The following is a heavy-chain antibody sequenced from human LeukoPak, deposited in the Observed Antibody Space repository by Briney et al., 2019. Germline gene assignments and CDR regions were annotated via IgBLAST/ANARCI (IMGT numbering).Heavy chain of an antibody. CDR3: ARRLVYCSSTSCNPTHFDY. V-gene: IGHV1-18*01. J-gene: IGHJ4*02. D-gene: IGHD2-2*01. Sequence: ASVKVSCKASGYTFTSYGISWVRQAPGQGLEWMGWISAYNGNTNYAQKLQGRVTMTTDTSTSTAYMELRSLRSDDTAVYYCARRLVYCSSTSCNPTHFDYWGQGTLVTVSS. CDR2: ISAYNGNT. CDR1: GYTFTSYG.